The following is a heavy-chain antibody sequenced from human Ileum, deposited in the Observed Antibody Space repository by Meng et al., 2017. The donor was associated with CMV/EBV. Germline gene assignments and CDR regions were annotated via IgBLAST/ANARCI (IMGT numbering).Heavy chain of an antibody. CDR3: ARGVAGGPFDY. J-gene: IGHJ4*02. CDR1: GGSISNYY. CDR2: IYTSGST. V-gene: IGHV4-4*07. D-gene: IGHD2-15*01. Sequence: QVQLQESGPGLVKPSETLSLTCTVSGGSISNYYWNWMRQPDGKGLEWIGRIYTSGSTNYNPSLKSRVTISVDTSKNQFFLKLSSVTAADTAVYYCARGVAGGPFDYWGQGTLVTVSS.